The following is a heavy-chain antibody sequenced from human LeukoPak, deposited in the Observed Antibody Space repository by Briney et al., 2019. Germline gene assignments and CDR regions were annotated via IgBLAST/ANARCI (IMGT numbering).Heavy chain of an antibody. Sequence: GASVKVSCKASGYTFTTYGISWVRQAPGQGLEWMGWISAYNGNTNYAQKLQGRVTMTTDTSTTTAYMELRSLRSDDSAVYYCARDGYCSGGSCYSGWWTTMTPDYWGQGTLVTVSS. CDR1: GYTFTTYG. V-gene: IGHV1-18*01. D-gene: IGHD2-15*01. CDR3: ARDGYCSGGSCYSGWWTTMTPDY. CDR2: ISAYNGNT. J-gene: IGHJ4*02.